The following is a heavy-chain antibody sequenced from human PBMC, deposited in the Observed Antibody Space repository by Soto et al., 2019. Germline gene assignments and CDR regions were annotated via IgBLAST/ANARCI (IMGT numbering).Heavy chain of an antibody. J-gene: IGHJ4*02. CDR2: ISGSGDST. D-gene: IGHD6-13*01. CDR3: ARRGPGTYFDY. CDR1: GFTFSSYA. V-gene: IGHV3-23*01. Sequence: GGSLRLSCAASGFTFSSYAMNWVRQAPGKGLEWVSVISGSGDSTYYADSVKGRFIISRDNSKNTLYLQMNSLRAEDTAVYYCARRGPGTYFDYWGQGTLVAVSS.